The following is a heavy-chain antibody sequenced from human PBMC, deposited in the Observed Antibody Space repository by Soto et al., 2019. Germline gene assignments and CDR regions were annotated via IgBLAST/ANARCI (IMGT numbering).Heavy chain of an antibody. D-gene: IGHD3-10*01. CDR3: AALWFGELSTGC. CDR2: IVVGSCNT. J-gene: IGHJ4*02. CDR1: GFTFTSSA. Sequence: GASVKVSCKASGFTFTSSAVQWVRQARGQRLEWIGWIVVGSCNTNYAQKFQERVTITRDMSTSTAYMELSSLRSEDTAVYYCAALWFGELSTGCWGQGTLVTVSS. V-gene: IGHV1-58*01.